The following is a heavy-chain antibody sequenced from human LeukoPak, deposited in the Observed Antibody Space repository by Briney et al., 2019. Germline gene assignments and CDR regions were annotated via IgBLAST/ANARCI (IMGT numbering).Heavy chain of an antibody. CDR2: IIPIFGTA. V-gene: IGHV1-69*13. J-gene: IGHJ6*03. CDR3: ARAGWDTAMVTSAPYYYYYMDV. D-gene: IGHD5-18*01. Sequence: SVKVSCKASGYTFTSYGISWVRQAPGQGLEWMGGIIPIFGTANYAQKFQGRVTITADESTSTAYMELSSLRSEDTAVYYCARAGWDTAMVTSAPYYYYYMDVWGKGTTVTVSS. CDR1: GYTFTSYG.